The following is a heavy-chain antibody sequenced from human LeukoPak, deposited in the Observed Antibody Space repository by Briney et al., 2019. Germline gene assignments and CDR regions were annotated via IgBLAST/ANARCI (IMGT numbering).Heavy chain of an antibody. V-gene: IGHV3-30*04. Sequence: PGGSLRLSCAASGFTFSTYAIHWGRQAPGKGLEWVSIISYNGGNKYYADSVKGRFTLSRDNSKNTLYLQMNSLRAEDTAVYYCAGGVPAAALGYWGQGTLVTVSS. CDR2: ISYNGGNK. CDR3: AGGVPAAALGY. D-gene: IGHD2-2*01. CDR1: GFTFSTYA. J-gene: IGHJ4*02.